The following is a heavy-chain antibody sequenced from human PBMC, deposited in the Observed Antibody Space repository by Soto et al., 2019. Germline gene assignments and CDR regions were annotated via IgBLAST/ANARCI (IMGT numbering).Heavy chain of an antibody. J-gene: IGHJ4*02. CDR2: INSGASTT. CDR1: GLTFSSDW. V-gene: IGHV3-74*01. D-gene: IGHD6-19*01. Sequence: GGSLRLSCAASGLTFSSDWMHWVRQAPGKGLVWVSRINSGASTTNYADSVKGRFTISRDNAKNTLYLQMDSLTAEDTAVYYCARGPSGWFGYDYWGQGTLVTVSS. CDR3: ARGPSGWFGYDY.